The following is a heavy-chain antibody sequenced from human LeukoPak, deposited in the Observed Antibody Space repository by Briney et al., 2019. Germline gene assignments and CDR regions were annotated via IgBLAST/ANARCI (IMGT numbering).Heavy chain of an antibody. V-gene: IGHV3-21*06. D-gene: IGHD1/OR15-1a*01. J-gene: IGHJ4*02. CDR1: GFTFSSYS. Sequence: PGGSLRLSCAASGFTFSSYSMNWVRQAPGKGLEWVSSISISSSYIYYADSVKGRFTISRENATTSLYLQMNSLRAEDTAVYYCAREVGRNTPDITGTVAYWGQGTLVTVSS. CDR3: AREVGRNTPDITGTVAY. CDR2: ISISSSYI.